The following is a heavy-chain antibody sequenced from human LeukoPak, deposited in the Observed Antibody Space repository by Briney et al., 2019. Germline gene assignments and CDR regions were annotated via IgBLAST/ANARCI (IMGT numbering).Heavy chain of an antibody. CDR2: IYYSGST. CDR1: GGSISSGGYY. CDR3: AAGYYDFWSGYYGRSPFDY. J-gene: IGHJ4*02. V-gene: IGHV4-31*03. Sequence: SQTLSLTCTVSGGSISSGGYYWSWIRQHPGKGLEWIGYIYYSGSTYYNPSLKSRVTISVDTSKNQFSLKLSSVTAADTAAYYCAAGYYDFWSGYYGRSPFDYWGQGTLVTVSS. D-gene: IGHD3-3*01.